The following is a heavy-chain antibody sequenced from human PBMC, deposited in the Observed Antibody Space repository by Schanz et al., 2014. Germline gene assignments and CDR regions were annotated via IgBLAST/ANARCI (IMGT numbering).Heavy chain of an antibody. V-gene: IGHV3-30-3*01. CDR3: AKDLYNYGIFDS. CDR2: ISYDGNTK. CDR1: GFTFNSYA. J-gene: IGHJ5*01. D-gene: IGHD3-16*01. Sequence: VQLVESGGGMVQPGGSLRLSCAASGFTFNSYAFHWVRQAPGKGLEWVALISYDGNTKYYADSVKGRFTISRDNSRKTLYLQMNSLRADDTAVYYCAKDLYNYGIFDSWGQGTLVTVSS.